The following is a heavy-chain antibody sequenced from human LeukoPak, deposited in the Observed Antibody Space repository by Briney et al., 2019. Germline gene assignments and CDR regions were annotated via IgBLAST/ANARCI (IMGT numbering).Heavy chain of an antibody. V-gene: IGHV1-69*13. CDR1: GGTFSSYA. J-gene: IGHJ4*02. CDR3: ARDRAGYSSSPTRYYFDY. Sequence: SVKLSCKASGGTFSSYAISWVRQAPGQGLEWMGGIIPIFGTANYAQKFQGRVTITADESTSTAYMELSSLRSEDTAVYYCARDRAGYSSSPTRYYFDYWGQGTLVTVSS. CDR2: IIPIFGTA. D-gene: IGHD6-13*01.